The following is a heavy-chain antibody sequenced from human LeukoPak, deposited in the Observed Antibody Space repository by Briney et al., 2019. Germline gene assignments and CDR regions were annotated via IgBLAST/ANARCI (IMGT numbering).Heavy chain of an antibody. D-gene: IGHD4-17*01. CDR3: ARDYGDERANWFDP. V-gene: IGHV4-39*07. CDR1: GGSISSSSYY. CDR2: IYRSGST. Sequence: PSETLSLTCTVSGGSISSSSYYWGWIRQPPGKGLEWIGSIYRSGSTYYNPSLKSRVTISVDTSKNQFSLKLSSVTAADTAVYYCARDYGDERANWFDPWGQGTLVTVSS. J-gene: IGHJ5*02.